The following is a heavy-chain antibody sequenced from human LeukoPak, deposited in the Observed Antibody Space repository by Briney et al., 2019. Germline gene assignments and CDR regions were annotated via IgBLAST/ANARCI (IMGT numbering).Heavy chain of an antibody. Sequence: GGSLRLSCAASGFIFSSYSMSWVRQAPGKGLEWVSVITGSDGNTYYADSVKGRFTISKDNSKNTVYLQMSSLRVDDTAVYYCAKAASSSWPSYYYGMDVWGQGTTVTVSS. CDR3: AKAASSSWPSYYYGMDV. CDR2: ITGSDGNT. V-gene: IGHV3-23*01. D-gene: IGHD6-13*01. J-gene: IGHJ6*02. CDR1: GFIFSSYS.